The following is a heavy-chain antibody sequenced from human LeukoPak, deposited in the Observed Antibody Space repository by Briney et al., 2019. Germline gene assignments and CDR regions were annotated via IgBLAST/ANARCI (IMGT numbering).Heavy chain of an antibody. CDR3: AKTPMTPQYFQH. CDR1: GYTFTGYY. J-gene: IGHJ1*01. D-gene: IGHD3-22*01. CDR2: INPNSGGT. V-gene: IGHV1-2*02. Sequence: ASVKVSCKASGYTFTGYYMHWVRQAPGQGLGWMGWINPNSGGTNYAQKFQGRVTITADKSTSTAYMELSSLRSEDTAVYYCAKTPMTPQYFQHWGQGTLVTVSS.